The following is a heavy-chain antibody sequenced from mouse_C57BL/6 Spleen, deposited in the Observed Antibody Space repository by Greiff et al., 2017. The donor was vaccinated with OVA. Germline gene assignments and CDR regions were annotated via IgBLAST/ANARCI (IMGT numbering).Heavy chain of an antibody. CDR1: GYSITSGYY. CDR2: ISYDGSN. Sequence: EVKLQESGPGLVKPSQSLSLTCSVTGYSITSGYYWNWIRQFPGNKLEWMGYISYDGSNNYNPSLKNRISITRDTSKNQFFLKLNSVTTEDTATYYCARGYYGSSPMDYWGQGTSVTVSS. V-gene: IGHV3-6*01. CDR3: ARGYYGSSPMDY. J-gene: IGHJ4*01. D-gene: IGHD1-1*01.